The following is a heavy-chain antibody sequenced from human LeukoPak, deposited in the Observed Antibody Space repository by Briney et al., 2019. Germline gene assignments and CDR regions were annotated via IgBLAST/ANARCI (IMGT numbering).Heavy chain of an antibody. CDR2: ISYDGNNK. CDR1: GFAFSSYA. V-gene: IGHV3-30*04. Sequence: GRSLRLSCAASGFAFSSYAIHWVRQAPGKGLEWVAVISYDGNNKYYADSVKGRFTISRDNSKNTLYLQMNSLRAEDTAVYYCASSTIVATIIDYWGQGTLVTVSS. CDR3: ASSTIVATIIDY. D-gene: IGHD5-12*01. J-gene: IGHJ4*02.